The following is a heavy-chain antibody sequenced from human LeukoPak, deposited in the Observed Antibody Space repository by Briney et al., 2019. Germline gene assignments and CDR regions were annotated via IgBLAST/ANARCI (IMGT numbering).Heavy chain of an antibody. D-gene: IGHD6-19*01. Sequence: GGSLRLSCAASGFTFSSYAMSWVRQAPGKGLEWVSAIYSGGSTYYADSVKGRFTISRDNSKNTLYLQMNSLRAEDTAVYYCARDFYSSGWVEYWGQGTLVTVSS. V-gene: IGHV3-53*01. CDR3: ARDFYSSGWVEY. J-gene: IGHJ4*02. CDR2: IYSGGST. CDR1: GFTFSSYA.